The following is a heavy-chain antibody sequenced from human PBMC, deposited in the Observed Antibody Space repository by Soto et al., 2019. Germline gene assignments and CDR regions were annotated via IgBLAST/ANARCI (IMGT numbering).Heavy chain of an antibody. CDR1: GFPFSSYE. V-gene: IGHV3-48*03. J-gene: IGHJ6*02. Sequence: PGGSLRLSCAAAGFPFSSYEMNWVRQAPGKGMEWVSYISSSGSTIYYEDSVKGRFTISSDNAKNSLYLQMTSLRVEDTAVDYCARGQVEMATSINYRMDVWGQGATVTVTS. CDR2: ISSSGSTI. CDR3: ARGQVEMATSINYRMDV. D-gene: IGHD5-12*01.